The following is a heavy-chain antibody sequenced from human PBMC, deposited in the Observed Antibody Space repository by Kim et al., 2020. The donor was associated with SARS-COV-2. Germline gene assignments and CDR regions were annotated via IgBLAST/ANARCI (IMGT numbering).Heavy chain of an antibody. CDR3: ASIYCSSTSCYPGAVAFDI. Sequence: SVKVSCKASGGTFSSYAISWVRQAPGQGLEWMGGIIPIFGTANYAQKFQGRVTITADESTSTAYMELSSLRSEDTAVYYCASIYCSSTSCYPGAVAFDIWGQGTMVTVSS. CDR2: IIPIFGTA. V-gene: IGHV1-69*13. D-gene: IGHD2-2*01. CDR1: GGTFSSYA. J-gene: IGHJ3*02.